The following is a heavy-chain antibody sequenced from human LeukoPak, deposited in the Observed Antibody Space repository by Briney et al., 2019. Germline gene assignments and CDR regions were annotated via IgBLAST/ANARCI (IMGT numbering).Heavy chain of an antibody. CDR2: ISGSGGST. J-gene: IGHJ4*02. Sequence: GGSLRLSCAASGFTFSSYAMSWVRQAPGKGLEWVSAISGSGGSTYYADSVKGRFTISRDNSKNTLYLQMNSLRAEDTAVYYCAKLHGYYYDSSGYYFDYWGQGTLVTVSS. CDR3: AKLHGYYYDSSGYYFDY. V-gene: IGHV3-23*01. CDR1: GFTFSSYA. D-gene: IGHD3-22*01.